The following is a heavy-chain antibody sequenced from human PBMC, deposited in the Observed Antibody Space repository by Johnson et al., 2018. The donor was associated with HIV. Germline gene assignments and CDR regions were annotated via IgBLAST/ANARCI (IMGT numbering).Heavy chain of an antibody. CDR1: GFTFTNAW. CDR2: IKSKTDGGTI. Sequence: VQLVESGGGLVKPGGSLRLSCEASGFTFTNAWMNWVRQAPGKGLEWVGRIKSKTDGGTIDYAAPVKGRFTISRDDSKSKVYLQMNSLQTEDTAVYYCMGTWLLLPDAFDLWGQGTMVTVSS. V-gene: IGHV3-15*01. CDR3: MGTWLLLPDAFDL. D-gene: IGHD2-15*01. J-gene: IGHJ3*01.